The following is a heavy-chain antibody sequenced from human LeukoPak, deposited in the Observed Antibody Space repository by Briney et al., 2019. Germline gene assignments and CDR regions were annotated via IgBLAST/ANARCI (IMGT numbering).Heavy chain of an antibody. CDR2: ISSDGNYK. Sequence: GGSLRLSCAASVFTFSSSAMHWVRQAPDKGLEWVAVISSDGNYKYYADSVKGRFTISRDNSKNTLYLQMNSLRGEDTAVHYCARDYKWGYFGYWGQGTLVTVSS. V-gene: IGHV3-30-3*01. CDR1: VFTFSSSA. J-gene: IGHJ4*02. CDR3: ARDYKWGYFGY. D-gene: IGHD1-20*01.